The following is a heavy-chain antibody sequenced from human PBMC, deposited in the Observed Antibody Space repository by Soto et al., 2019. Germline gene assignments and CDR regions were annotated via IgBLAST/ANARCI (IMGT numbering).Heavy chain of an antibody. D-gene: IGHD5-18*01. Sequence: SETLSLTCAVSGGSISSSNWWSWVRQPPGKGLEWIGEIYHSGSTNYNPSLKSRVTISVDKSKNQFSLKLSSVTAADTAVYYCAQGKGYSYGTHYYYGMDVWGQGTTVTVSS. CDR2: IYHSGST. CDR1: GGSISSSNW. J-gene: IGHJ6*02. CDR3: AQGKGYSYGTHYYYGMDV. V-gene: IGHV4-4*02.